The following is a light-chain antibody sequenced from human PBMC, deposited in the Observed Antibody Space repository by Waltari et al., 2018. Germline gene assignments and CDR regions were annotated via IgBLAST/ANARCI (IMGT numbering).Light chain of an antibody. J-gene: IGKJ1*01. Sequence: DIQMTQSPSSLSASVGDRVTITCRASQGIRNGLGWYQQQPGKAPKRPIYAASSLQSGVPSRFSGSGSGTEFTLTISSLQPEDFASYYCLQYNSYPWTFGQGTKVEIK. V-gene: IGKV1-17*01. CDR3: LQYNSYPWT. CDR2: AAS. CDR1: QGIRNG.